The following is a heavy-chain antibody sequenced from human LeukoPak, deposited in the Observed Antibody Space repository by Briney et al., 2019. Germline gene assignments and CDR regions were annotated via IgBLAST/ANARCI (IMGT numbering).Heavy chain of an antibody. CDR1: GGSISRSY. CDR2: IYTSGST. V-gene: IGHV4-4*07. Sequence: SETLSLTCTVSGGSISRSYWSWIRQPPGKRLEWIGRIYTSGSTNYNPSLKSRVTMSVDTSRNQFSLKLSSVTAADTAVYYCARGRPDYGTYLIVYWGQGTLVTVPS. CDR3: ARGRPDYGTYLIVY. D-gene: IGHD4-17*01. J-gene: IGHJ4*02.